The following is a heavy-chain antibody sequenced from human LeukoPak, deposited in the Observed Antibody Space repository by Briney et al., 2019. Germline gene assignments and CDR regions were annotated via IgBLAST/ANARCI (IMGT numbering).Heavy chain of an antibody. CDR1: GFTFTSYS. CDR2: VSDGGDKA. D-gene: IGHD3-3*01. V-gene: IGHV3-23*01. J-gene: IGHJ3*02. Sequence: GGSLRLSCAASGFTFTSYSMSWVRQAPGKGLEWVSAVSDGGDKAYYAVSVRGRLTISRDNSKNTVHLDMNSLRADDTALYYCARTIFGVTHAFDIWGQGTMVTVSS. CDR3: ARTIFGVTHAFDI.